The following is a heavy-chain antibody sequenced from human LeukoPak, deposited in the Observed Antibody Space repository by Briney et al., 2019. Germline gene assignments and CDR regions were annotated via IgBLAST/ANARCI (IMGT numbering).Heavy chain of an antibody. Sequence: GGSLRLSCAASGFTFSIYSMNWVRQALGKGLEWVSYITSTSGTMYYTDSVKGRFTISRDNAKNSLYLQMNSLRAEDTAVYYCARVAPGHDIGRGYFDYWGQGTLVTTSS. CDR2: ITSTSGTM. CDR1: GFTFSIYS. D-gene: IGHD2-21*01. CDR3: ARVAPGHDIGRGYFDY. J-gene: IGHJ4*02. V-gene: IGHV3-48*01.